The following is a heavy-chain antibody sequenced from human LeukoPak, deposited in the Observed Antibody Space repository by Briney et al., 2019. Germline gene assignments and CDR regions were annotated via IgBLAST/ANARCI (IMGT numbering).Heavy chain of an antibody. D-gene: IGHD3-10*01. CDR2: IYYSGSS. Sequence: SETLSLTCTVSGVSISGYYWSWIRQPPGKGLEWIGYIYYSGSSNYNPSLKSRVTISVDTSKNQFALNLTSVTAADTAEYYCARDSPMVRGLIGYCDLWGRGTLVTVSS. CDR1: GVSISGYY. V-gene: IGHV4-59*01. J-gene: IGHJ2*01. CDR3: ARDSPMVRGLIGYCDL.